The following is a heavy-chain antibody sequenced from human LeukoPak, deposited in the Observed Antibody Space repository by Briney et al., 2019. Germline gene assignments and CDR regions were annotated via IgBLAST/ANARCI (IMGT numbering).Heavy chain of an antibody. Sequence: GGSLRLSCAASGFTFSSYEMNWVRQAPGKGLEGVSYISGSGNTIYYADSVKGRFTISRDNAENSLYLQMNSLRVEDTAVYYCARDGTPIYSSGWVYMDVWGLGTTVTISS. V-gene: IGHV3-48*03. D-gene: IGHD6-25*01. J-gene: IGHJ6*03. CDR1: GFTFSSYE. CDR2: ISGSGNTI. CDR3: ARDGTPIYSSGWVYMDV.